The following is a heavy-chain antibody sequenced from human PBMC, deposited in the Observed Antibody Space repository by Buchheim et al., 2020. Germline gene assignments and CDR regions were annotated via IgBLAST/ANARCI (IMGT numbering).Heavy chain of an antibody. CDR2: IYYSGST. CDR1: GGSISSGGYY. CDR3: ARDGGDYTANYYYYMDV. V-gene: IGHV4-31*03. Sequence: QVQLQESGPGLVKPSQTLSLTCTVSGGSISSGGYYSSWIRQHPGKGLEWIGYIYYSGSTYYNPSLTSRVTISVDTSQNQFSLKLSSVTAADTAVYYCARDGGDYTANYYYYMDVWGKGTT. D-gene: IGHD4-11*01. J-gene: IGHJ6*03.